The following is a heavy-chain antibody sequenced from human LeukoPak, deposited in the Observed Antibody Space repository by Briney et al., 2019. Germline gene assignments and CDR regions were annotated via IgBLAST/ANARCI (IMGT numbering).Heavy chain of an antibody. V-gene: IGHV3-64*01. CDR2: ISSNGGST. CDR3: ARGPNYYYDSSGYFDY. CDR1: GFTFSSYA. Sequence: GGSLTLSCAASGFTFSSYARHWVRQAPGKGLEYVSAISSNGGSTYYANSVKGRFTIYRDNSKNTLYLQMGSLRAEDMAVYYCARGPNYYYDSSGYFDYWGQGTLVTVSS. J-gene: IGHJ4*02. D-gene: IGHD3-22*01.